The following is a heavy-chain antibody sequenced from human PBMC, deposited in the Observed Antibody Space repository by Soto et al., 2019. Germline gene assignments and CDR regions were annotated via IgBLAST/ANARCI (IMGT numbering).Heavy chain of an antibody. CDR3: ASFLLRYFLKIDY. D-gene: IGHD3-9*01. Sequence: SETLSLTCTVSGGSISSYYWGWIRQPPGKGLEWIGSIYYSGSTYYNPSLKSRVTISVDTSKNQFSLKLSSVTAADTAVYYCASFLLRYFLKIDYWGQATLVTVSS. J-gene: IGHJ4*02. CDR2: IYYSGST. CDR1: GGSISSYY. V-gene: IGHV4-39*01.